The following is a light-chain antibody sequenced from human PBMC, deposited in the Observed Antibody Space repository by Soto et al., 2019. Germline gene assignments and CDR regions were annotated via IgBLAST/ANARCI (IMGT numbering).Light chain of an antibody. V-gene: IGKV3-11*01. CDR3: QQRTVWPPFT. CDR1: QSVSSY. Sequence: EIVLTQSPATLSLSPGERATLSCRASQSVSSYLAWYQQKPGQAPRLLIYDASNRATGIPARFSGSGSGTDFTLTISSLEPEDCAVYYCQQRTVWPPFTFGGGTKVEIK. J-gene: IGKJ4*01. CDR2: DAS.